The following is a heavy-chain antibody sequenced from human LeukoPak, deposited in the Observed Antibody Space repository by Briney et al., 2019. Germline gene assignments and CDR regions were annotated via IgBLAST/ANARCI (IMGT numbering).Heavy chain of an antibody. V-gene: IGHV3-20*04. D-gene: IGHD3-10*01. J-gene: IGHJ4*02. CDR3: ARDREYYYGSGSYYLYYFDY. Sequence: GGSLRLSCAASGFTFDDYGMSWVRQAPGKGLEWVSGINWNGGSTGYADSVKGRFTISRDNAKNSLYLQMNSLRAEDTALYYCARDREYYYGSGSYYLYYFDYWGQGTLVTVSS. CDR1: GFTFDDYG. CDR2: INWNGGST.